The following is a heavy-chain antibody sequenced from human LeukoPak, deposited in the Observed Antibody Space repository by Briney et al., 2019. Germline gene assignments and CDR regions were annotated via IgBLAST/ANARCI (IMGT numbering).Heavy chain of an antibody. D-gene: IGHD5-12*01. CDR2: MSSSGRS. V-gene: IGHV4-61*02. Sequence: SETLSLTCTVSNGSISSDTYFWSWIRQPAGKGLEWIGRMSSSGRSDYDPSLKSRVTMYIDTSKNQFSLKLSSVTAADTAMYYCAKSNGYGLIDYWGQGTLVTVSS. J-gene: IGHJ4*02. CDR3: AKSNGYGLIDY. CDR1: NGSISSDTYF.